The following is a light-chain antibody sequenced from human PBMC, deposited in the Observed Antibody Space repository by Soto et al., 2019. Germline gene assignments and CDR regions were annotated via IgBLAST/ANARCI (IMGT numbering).Light chain of an antibody. CDR3: LQDYRYPPWT. V-gene: IGKV1-5*03. CDR1: QSISIW. J-gene: IGKJ1*01. CDR2: KAS. Sequence: DIEMTQSPSTVCATVGDRVTITCLASQSISIWLAWYQQKPGKAPKILIYKASSLETGVPSRFSGSGSGTDFTLTISSLQPEDFATYYCLQDYRYPPWTFGQGTKVDIK.